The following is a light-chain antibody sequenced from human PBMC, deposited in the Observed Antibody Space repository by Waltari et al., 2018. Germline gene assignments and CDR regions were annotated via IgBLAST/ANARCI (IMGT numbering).Light chain of an antibody. CDR1: QSVLYSSNNKNY. J-gene: IGKJ4*01. CDR2: WAS. CDR3: QQYYSNEVT. V-gene: IGKV4-1*01. Sequence: IVMTQSPDSLAVSLGERATINCKSSQSVLYSSNNKNYLAWYQQKPGQPPKLLIYWASTRESGVPDRFSGSGSGTDFTLTISSLQAEDVAVYYCQQYYSNEVTFGGGTKVEIK.